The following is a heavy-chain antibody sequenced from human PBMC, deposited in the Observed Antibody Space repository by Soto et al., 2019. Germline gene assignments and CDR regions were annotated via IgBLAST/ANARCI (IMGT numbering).Heavy chain of an antibody. CDR3: TRREDKRGGMDV. Sequence: GGSLSLSCAASGFTFSGSAMHWVRQASGKGLEWVGRIRSKANSYATAYAASVKGRFTISRDDSKNTAYLQMNSLKTEDTAVYYCTRREDKRGGMDVWGQGTTVTVSS. J-gene: IGHJ6*02. CDR2: IRSKANSYAT. V-gene: IGHV3-73*01. D-gene: IGHD2-15*01. CDR1: GFTFSGSA.